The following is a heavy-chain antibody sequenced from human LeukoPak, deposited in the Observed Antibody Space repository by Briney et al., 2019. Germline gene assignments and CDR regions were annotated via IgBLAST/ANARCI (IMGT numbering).Heavy chain of an antibody. Sequence: GGSLRLSCAASGFTFSRQSMNWVRLAPGKGLEWLSHISIASTTYYADSVKGRFTISRDNARNSVFLQMASLRAEDTGVYYCAKDLSALLPGAHNYMDVWGKGTTVTISS. CDR2: ISIASTT. V-gene: IGHV3-48*01. CDR1: GFTFSRQS. J-gene: IGHJ6*03. CDR3: AKDLSALLPGAHNYMDV. D-gene: IGHD3-3*02.